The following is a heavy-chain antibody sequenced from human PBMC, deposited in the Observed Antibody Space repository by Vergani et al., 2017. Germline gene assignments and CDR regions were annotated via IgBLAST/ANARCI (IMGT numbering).Heavy chain of an antibody. CDR3: AGDAVGTPGYYYYYYMDG. J-gene: IGHJ6*03. CDR1: GGTFSSYA. V-gene: IGHV1-69*01. Sequence: QVQLVQSGAEVKKPGSSVKVSCKASGGTFSSYAISWVRQAPGQGLEWMGGIIPIFGTANYAQKFQGRVTITADESTITAYMELSSLRSEDTAVYYCAGDAVGTPGYYYYYYMDGWGKGTTVTVSS. CDR2: IIPIFGTA. D-gene: IGHD1-1*01.